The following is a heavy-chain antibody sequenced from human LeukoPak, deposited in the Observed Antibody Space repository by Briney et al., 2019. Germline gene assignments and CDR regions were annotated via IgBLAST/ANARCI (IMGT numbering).Heavy chain of an antibody. CDR3: AKMGLYGSGSYSDY. D-gene: IGHD3-10*01. V-gene: IGHV3-23*01. J-gene: IGHJ4*02. Sequence: GGSLRLSCAASGFTFSSYAMSWVRQAPGKGLEWVSAISGSGGSTYYADSVKGRFTISRDNPKNTLYLQMNSLRAEDTAVYYCAKMGLYGSGSYSDYWGQGTLVTVSS. CDR1: GFTFSSYA. CDR2: ISGSGGST.